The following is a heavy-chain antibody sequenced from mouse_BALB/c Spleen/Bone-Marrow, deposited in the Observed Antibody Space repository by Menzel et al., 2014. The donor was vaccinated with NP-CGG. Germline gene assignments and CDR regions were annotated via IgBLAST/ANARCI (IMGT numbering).Heavy chain of an antibody. V-gene: IGHV1-9*01. J-gene: IGHJ4*01. CDR2: ILPGSGSI. Sequence: QVQLQQSGAELMKPGASVKISCKATGYTFSSYWIEWVKQRPGHGLEWIGEILPGSGSIKYNEKFKGKATFTADTSPNTAYMQLSSLTSEDSAVYYCASRYDTMDYWGQGTSVTVSS. CDR1: GYTFSSYW. CDR3: ASRYDTMDY.